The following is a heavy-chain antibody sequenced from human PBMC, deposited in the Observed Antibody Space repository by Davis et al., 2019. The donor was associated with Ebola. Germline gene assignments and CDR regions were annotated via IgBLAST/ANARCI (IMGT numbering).Heavy chain of an antibody. CDR2: IIPIFGTA. V-gene: IGHV1-69*13. CDR1: GGTFSSYA. J-gene: IGHJ4*02. D-gene: IGHD3-22*01. Sequence: SVKVSCKASGGTFSSYAISWVRQAPGQGLEWMGGIIPIFGTANYAQRFQGRVTITADESRTTAYMELSSLRSEDMAVYYCAKDRYYDNNPLYYESECWGQGTLVTVSS. CDR3: AKDRYYDNNPLYYESEC.